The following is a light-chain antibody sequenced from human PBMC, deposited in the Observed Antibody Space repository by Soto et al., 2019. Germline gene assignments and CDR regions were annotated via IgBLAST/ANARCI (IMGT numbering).Light chain of an antibody. CDR1: SSNIGAGYE. CDR2: ENN. Sequence: QSVLTQPPSVSEAPGQRVTISCTGSSSNIGAGYEAHWYQQVPGTAPKLLLYENNNRPSGVPDRCSGSKSGTSASLAITGLQAEDEAEYYFQSYDSSLSGYVFGAGTKVTVL. J-gene: IGLJ1*01. V-gene: IGLV1-40*01. CDR3: QSYDSSLSGYV.